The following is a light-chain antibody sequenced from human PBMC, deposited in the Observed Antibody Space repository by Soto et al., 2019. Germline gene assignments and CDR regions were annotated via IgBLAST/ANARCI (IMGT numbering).Light chain of an antibody. CDR2: GAS. V-gene: IGKV3-20*01. CDR1: QTVSSSY. CDR3: QQYDNWPPAWT. Sequence: EIVLTQSPGTLSLSPGERATLSCRASQTVSSSYLAWYQQKPGQAPRLLIYGASNRATGIPDRFGGSGSGTEFTLTISSLQSEDFAVYYCQQYDNWPPAWTFGQGTKVDIK. J-gene: IGKJ1*01.